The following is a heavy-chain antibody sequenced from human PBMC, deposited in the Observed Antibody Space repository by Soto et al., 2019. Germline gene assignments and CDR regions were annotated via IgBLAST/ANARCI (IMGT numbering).Heavy chain of an antibody. CDR3: AKGSYCSSTSCYLSYFDY. J-gene: IGHJ4*02. Sequence: GGSLRLSCAASGFTFSSHAMSWVRQAPGKGLEWVSAISGSGGSTYYADSVKGRFTISRDNSKNTLYLQMNSLRAEDTAVYYCAKGSYCSSTSCYLSYFDYWGQGTLGTSPQ. CDR2: ISGSGGST. V-gene: IGHV3-23*01. D-gene: IGHD2-2*01. CDR1: GFTFSSHA.